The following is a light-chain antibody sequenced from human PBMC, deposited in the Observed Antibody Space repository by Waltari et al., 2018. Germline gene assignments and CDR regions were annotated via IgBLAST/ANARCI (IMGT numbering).Light chain of an antibody. CDR2: GTS. CDR3: QQYDGSVLT. CDR1: QSVSSLS. V-gene: IGKV3-20*01. Sequence: IVLTQSPDTLSLYPGESATLSCRASQSVSSLSLVWLQQKPGQAPSLVIYGTSSMATGFPDRFSGSGSGTDFTLTISRLEPEDFAMYYCQQYDGSVLTFGGGTKVEL. J-gene: IGKJ4*01.